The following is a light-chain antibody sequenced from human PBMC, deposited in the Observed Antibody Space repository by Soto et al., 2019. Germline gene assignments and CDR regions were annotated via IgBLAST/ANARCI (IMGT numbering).Light chain of an antibody. Sequence: EIVVTQSPATLSVSPGGRATLSCRASQSVSSNLAWYQQKPGQAPRLLIYGASISATDIPARFGGSGSGTEFTLTISSLQSEDFAVYYCQQYHNWPPIAFGQGTRLEI. V-gene: IGKV3D-15*01. J-gene: IGKJ5*01. CDR2: GAS. CDR3: QQYHNWPPIA. CDR1: QSVSSN.